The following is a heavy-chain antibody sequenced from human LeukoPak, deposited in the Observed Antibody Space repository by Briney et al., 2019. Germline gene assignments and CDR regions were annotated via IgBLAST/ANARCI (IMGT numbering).Heavy chain of an antibody. CDR3: ARVLKSDWITMLRGVITRWFDP. Sequence: SETLSLTCVVYGGSFSGYCWSWIRKPPGKGLEWIGEINHSGSTNYNPSLKSRVTISVDTSKNQFSLKLSSVTAADTAVYYCARVLKSDWITMLRGVITRWFDPWAQGTLVTVSS. V-gene: IGHV4-34*01. CDR2: INHSGST. J-gene: IGHJ5*02. D-gene: IGHD3-10*01. CDR1: GGSFSGYC.